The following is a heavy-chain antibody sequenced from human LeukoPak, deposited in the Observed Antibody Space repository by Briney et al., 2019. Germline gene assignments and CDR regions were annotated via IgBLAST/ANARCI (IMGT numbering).Heavy chain of an antibody. D-gene: IGHD2-2*01. CDR2: ISGSGGST. CDR1: GFTFSSYA. V-gene: IGHV3-23*01. J-gene: IGHJ4*02. CDR3: AKSKDDCSSTSCYPYYFDY. Sequence: GGSLRLSCAASGFTFSSYAMSWVRQAPGKGLEWVSAISGSGGSTYYADSVKGRFTISRDNSKNTLYLQMNSLRAEDTAVYYCAKSKDDCSSTSCYPYYFDYWGQGTLVTVSS.